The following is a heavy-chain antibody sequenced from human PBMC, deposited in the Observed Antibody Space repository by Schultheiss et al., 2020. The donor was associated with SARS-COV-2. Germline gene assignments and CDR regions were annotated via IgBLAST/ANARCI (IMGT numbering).Heavy chain of an antibody. Sequence: SETLSLTCTVSGGSISSGGYYWSWIRQHPGKGLEWIGYIYYSGSTYYNPSLKSRVTISVDTSKNQFSLKLRSVTAADTTVYYCARDTAMAPFDYWGQGTLVTVSS. CDR1: GGSISSGGYY. D-gene: IGHD5-18*01. V-gene: IGHV4-31*03. CDR3: ARDTAMAPFDY. CDR2: IYYSGST. J-gene: IGHJ4*02.